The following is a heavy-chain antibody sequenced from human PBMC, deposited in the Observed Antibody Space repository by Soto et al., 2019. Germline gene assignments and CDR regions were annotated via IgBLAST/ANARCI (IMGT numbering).Heavy chain of an antibody. CDR3: AKFSQVAGLAEYFQH. CDR1: GFTFSSYG. CDR2: ISYDGSNK. V-gene: IGHV3-30*18. D-gene: IGHD6-19*01. Sequence: GGSLRLSCAASGFTFSSYGMHWVRQAPGKGLEWVAVISYDGSNKYYADSVKGRFTISRDNSKNTLYLQMNSLRAEDTAVYYCAKFSQVAGLAEYFQHWGQGTLVTVSS. J-gene: IGHJ1*01.